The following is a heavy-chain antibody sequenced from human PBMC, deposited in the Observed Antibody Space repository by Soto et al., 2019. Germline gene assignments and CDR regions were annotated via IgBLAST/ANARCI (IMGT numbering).Heavy chain of an antibody. D-gene: IGHD6-6*01. V-gene: IGHV1-2*04. CDR3: ARGAAPIPNYYYYGMEL. J-gene: IGHJ6*01. CDR1: GYTFTGYY. Sequence: ASVKVSCKASGYTFTGYYMHWVRQAPGQGLEWMGWINPNSGGTNYAQKFQGWFTMTRDTSISTAYLELSRLRYDDTAVYYCARGAAPIPNYYYYGMELWGQGRTVNVS. CDR2: INPNSGGT.